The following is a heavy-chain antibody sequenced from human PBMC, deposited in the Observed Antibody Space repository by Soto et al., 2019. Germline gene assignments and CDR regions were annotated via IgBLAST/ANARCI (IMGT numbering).Heavy chain of an antibody. J-gene: IGHJ4*02. CDR3: TTDPWVLYGLIFDY. D-gene: IGHD3-9*01. CDR1: GFTFSNAW. CDR2: IKSKTDGGTT. Sequence: PGGSLRLSCAASGFTFSNAWMSWVRQAPGKGLEWVGRIKSKTDGGTTDYAAPVKGRFTISRDDSKNTLYLQMNSLKTEDTAVYYCTTDPWVLYGLIFDYWGQGTLVTVSS. V-gene: IGHV3-15*01.